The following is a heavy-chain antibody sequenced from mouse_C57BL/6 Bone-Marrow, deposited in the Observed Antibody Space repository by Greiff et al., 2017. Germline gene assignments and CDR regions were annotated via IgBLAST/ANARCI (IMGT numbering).Heavy chain of an antibody. CDR3: AREAFFFYYAMDY. V-gene: IGHV1-69*01. Sequence: QVQLQQPGAELVMPGASVKLSCKASGYTFTSYWMHWVKQRPGQGLELIGEIDPSDSYTNYNQKFKGKSTLTVDKSSSTAYMQLSSLTSEDSAVYYCAREAFFFYYAMDYWGQGTSVTVSS. CDR1: GYTFTSYW. CDR2: IDPSDSYT. J-gene: IGHJ4*01.